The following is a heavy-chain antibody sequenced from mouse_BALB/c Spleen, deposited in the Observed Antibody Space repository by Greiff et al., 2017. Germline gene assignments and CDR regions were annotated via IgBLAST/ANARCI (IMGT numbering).Heavy chain of an antibody. D-gene: IGHD2-1*01. J-gene: IGHJ1*01. V-gene: IGHV3-8*02. CDR3: ARLGNGNYWYFDV. CDR2: ISYSGST. CDR1: GDSITSGY. Sequence: VQLKESGPSLVKPSQTLSLTCSVTGDSITSGYWNWIRKFPGNKLEYMGYISYSGSTYYNPSLKSRISITRDTSKNQYYLQLNSVTTEDTATYYCARLGNGNYWYFDVWGAGTTVTVSS.